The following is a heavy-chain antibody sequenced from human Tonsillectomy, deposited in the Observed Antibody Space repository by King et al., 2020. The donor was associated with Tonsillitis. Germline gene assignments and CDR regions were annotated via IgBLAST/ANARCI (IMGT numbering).Heavy chain of an antibody. Sequence: VQLVESGGGLIQPGRSLRLSCAASGFIFGDYAMSWXRXGXGKXXXWXXXXXXXXXXXXXXXAAXAESRFTISRDDSTSVVYLEXNGLKXEDSALYYCARDIVMVVAATPTFASWGPGTLVTVSS. CDR3: ARDIVMVVAATPTFAS. CDR2: XXXXXXXXXX. J-gene: IGHJ4*02. D-gene: IGHD2-15*01. V-gene: IGHV3-49*03. CDR1: GFIFGDYA.